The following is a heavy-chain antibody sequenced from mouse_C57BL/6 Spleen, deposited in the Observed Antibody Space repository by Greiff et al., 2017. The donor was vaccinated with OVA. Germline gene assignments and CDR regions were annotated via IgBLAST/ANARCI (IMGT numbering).Heavy chain of an antibody. V-gene: IGHV1-56*01. J-gene: IGHJ2*01. CDR3: AIYDYAYYFDY. CDR1: GYTFTSHW. Sequence: VQLQQSGPELVRPGASVKISCKAPGYTFTSHWLQWVRQRPGPGLEWIGEIFPGSGSTYYNEKFKGKSTLTVDTSASTAYMQLSSLTSEDSAVYFCAIYDYAYYFDYWGQGTTLTVSS. D-gene: IGHD2-4*01. CDR2: IFPGSGST.